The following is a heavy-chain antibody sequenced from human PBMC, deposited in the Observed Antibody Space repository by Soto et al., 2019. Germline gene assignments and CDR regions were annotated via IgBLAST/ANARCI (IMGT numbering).Heavy chain of an antibody. V-gene: IGHV3-30*18. CDR1: GFTFSSYG. CDR2: ISYDGSNK. CDR3: ANSRLQSHSFDY. J-gene: IGHJ4*02. Sequence: GGSLRLSCAASGFTFSSYGMHWVRQAPGKGLEWVAVISYDGSNKYYADSVKGRFTISRDNSKNTLYLQMNSLGAEDTAVYYCANSRLQSHSFDYRGQGTLVTVSS. D-gene: IGHD6-25*01.